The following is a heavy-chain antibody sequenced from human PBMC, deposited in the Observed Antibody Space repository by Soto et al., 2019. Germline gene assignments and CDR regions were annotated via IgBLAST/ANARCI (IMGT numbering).Heavy chain of an antibody. CDR1: GFTFSNYG. Sequence: LRLSCAASGFTFSNYGMSWVRQAPGKGLEWVSLINSAGRTYYADSVKGRFTISRDNSKNTLYLQMNTLRAEDTAVYYCAKRIALSNYYFDYWGQGTLGTVS. D-gene: IGHD3-16*02. CDR2: INSAGRT. CDR3: AKRIALSNYYFDY. V-gene: IGHV3-23*01. J-gene: IGHJ4*02.